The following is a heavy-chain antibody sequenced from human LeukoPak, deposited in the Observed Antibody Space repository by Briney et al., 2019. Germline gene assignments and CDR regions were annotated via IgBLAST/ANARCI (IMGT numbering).Heavy chain of an antibody. CDR1: GGSISSYY. CDR3: ARDRLSSGWYSGFDY. Sequence: SETLSLTCTVSGGSISSYYWSWIRQPPGKGLEWVVYIYYSGSTNYNPSLKSRVTISVDPSKNQFSLKLSSATAADTAVYYCARDRLSSGWYSGFDYWGQGTLVTVSS. CDR2: IYYSGST. D-gene: IGHD6-19*01. J-gene: IGHJ4*02. V-gene: IGHV4-59*01.